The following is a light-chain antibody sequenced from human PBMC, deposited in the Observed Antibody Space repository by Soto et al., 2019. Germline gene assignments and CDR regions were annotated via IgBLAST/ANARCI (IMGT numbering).Light chain of an antibody. CDR3: SSFTSSSIWV. V-gene: IGLV2-14*01. Sequence: QSALTQPASLSGSPGQSITISCTGTSSDIGRHNYVSRYRHHPGKAPQLVIYEVTNRPSGISNRFSGSKSDNTASLTISGLQAEDEANYYCSSFTSSSIWVFGGGTKLTVL. J-gene: IGLJ3*02. CDR2: EVT. CDR1: SSDIGRHNY.